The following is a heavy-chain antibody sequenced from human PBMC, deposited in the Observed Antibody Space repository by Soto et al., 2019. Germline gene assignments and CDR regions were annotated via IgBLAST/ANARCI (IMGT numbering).Heavy chain of an antibody. CDR2: MSYDGSNE. CDR3: AKAGSHNFDS. CDR1: GFTFSHYA. D-gene: IGHD1-26*01. J-gene: IGHJ4*02. Sequence: PGGSLRLSCAASGFTFSHYAMHWVRQAPGKRLEWVGLMSYDGSNEYYADYVKGRFTISRDNSKNTLYLQMNSLRAEDTAVYYCAKAGSHNFDSGGQETRSTVSP. V-gene: IGHV3-30*18.